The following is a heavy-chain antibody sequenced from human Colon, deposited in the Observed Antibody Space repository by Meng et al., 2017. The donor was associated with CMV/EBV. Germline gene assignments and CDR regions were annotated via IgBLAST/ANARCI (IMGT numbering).Heavy chain of an antibody. V-gene: IGHV4-30-4*01. D-gene: IGHD6-13*01. CDR3: ARVRSSSSRYFDY. J-gene: IGHJ4*02. CDR1: GGSISSGDFY. CDR2: ISFSGST. Sequence: VSGGSISSGDFYWTSIRQPPGKGLEWIGYISFSGSTYYNPSLKSRVTISLDTSKNQFSLKLNSVTAADTAVYFCARVRSSSSRYFDYWGQGTLVTVSS.